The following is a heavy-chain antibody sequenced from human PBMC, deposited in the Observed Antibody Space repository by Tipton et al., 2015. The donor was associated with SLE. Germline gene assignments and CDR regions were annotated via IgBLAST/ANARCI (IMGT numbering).Heavy chain of an antibody. Sequence: QLVQSGPEVKKPGSSVKVSCKASGGTFSNNAITWMRQAPGQGPEWMGGIIRIFGTANYAQKFQGRVTITADESTGTAYMEVSSLRADDTAVYYCARVGVSSSSRFYYYGMDVWGQGTTVTVSS. CDR2: IIRIFGTA. CDR3: ARVGVSSSSRFYYYGMDV. J-gene: IGHJ6*02. D-gene: IGHD6-6*01. CDR1: GGTFSNNA. V-gene: IGHV1-69*01.